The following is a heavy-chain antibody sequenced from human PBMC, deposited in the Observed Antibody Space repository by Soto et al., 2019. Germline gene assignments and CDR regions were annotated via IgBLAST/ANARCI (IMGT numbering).Heavy chain of an antibody. D-gene: IGHD2-8*02. CDR3: ARDDSGGFGSYYYYGVDV. CDR2: IHNGGST. Sequence: PSETLSLTCTVSGASISYYYWTWIRQPEGKGLEWIGNIHNGGSTNYNPSLRSRVTISVDTSKNQFSLRLSSVTAADTAVYYCARDDSGGFGSYYYYGVDVWGQGTTVT. J-gene: IGHJ6*02. V-gene: IGHV4-59*01. CDR1: GASISYYY.